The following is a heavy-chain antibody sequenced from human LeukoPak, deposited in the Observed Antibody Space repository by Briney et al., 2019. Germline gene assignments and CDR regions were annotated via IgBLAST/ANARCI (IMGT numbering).Heavy chain of an antibody. CDR2: IYYSGST. D-gene: IGHD6-19*01. J-gene: IGHJ4*02. Sequence: SETLSLTCTVSGGSISSYYWSWIRQPPGKGLEWIGYIYYSGSTNYNPSLKSRVTISVDTSKNQFSLKLSSVTAADTAVYYCARKSASGWYYFDYWGQGTLVTVSS. CDR3: ARKSASGWYYFDY. CDR1: GGSISSYY. V-gene: IGHV4-59*08.